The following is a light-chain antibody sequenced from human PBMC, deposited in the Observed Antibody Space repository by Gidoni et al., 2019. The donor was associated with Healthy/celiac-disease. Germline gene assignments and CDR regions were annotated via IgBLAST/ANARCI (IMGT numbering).Light chain of an antibody. CDR3: QKYNSAPIN. J-gene: IGKJ5*01. CDR2: AAS. CDR1: QGISNY. V-gene: IGKV1-27*01. Sequence: DIQMTQSPSSLSASVGDRVTITCRASQGISNYLAWYQHQPGKVPKLLIYAASTLQSGVPSRFSGSGSGTDFTLTISSLQPEDVATYYCQKYNSAPINFGQGTRLEIK.